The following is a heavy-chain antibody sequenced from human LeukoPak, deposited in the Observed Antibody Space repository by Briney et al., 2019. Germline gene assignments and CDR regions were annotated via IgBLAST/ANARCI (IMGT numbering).Heavy chain of an antibody. Sequence: PSETLSLTCAVYGGSSSGYYWSWIRQPPGKGLEWIGEINHSGSTNYNPSLKSRVTISVDTSKNQFSLKLSSVTAADTAVYYCASSSGSYYLDYWGQGTLVTVSS. V-gene: IGHV4-34*01. J-gene: IGHJ4*02. D-gene: IGHD3-10*01. CDR3: ASSSGSYYLDY. CDR1: GGSSSGYY. CDR2: INHSGST.